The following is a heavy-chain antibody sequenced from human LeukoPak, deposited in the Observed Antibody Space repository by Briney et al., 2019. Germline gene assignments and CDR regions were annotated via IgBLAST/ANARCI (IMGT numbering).Heavy chain of an antibody. CDR3: ARKLAGHYFDY. J-gene: IGHJ4*02. CDR1: GFTFSSYA. V-gene: IGHV3-30*01. Sequence: PGRSLGLSCAASGFTFSSYAMHWVRQAPGKGLEWVAVISYDGSNKYYADSVKGRFTISRDNSKNTLYLQMNSLRAEDTAVYYCARKLAGHYFDYWGQGTLVTVSS. CDR2: ISYDGSNK. D-gene: IGHD6-19*01.